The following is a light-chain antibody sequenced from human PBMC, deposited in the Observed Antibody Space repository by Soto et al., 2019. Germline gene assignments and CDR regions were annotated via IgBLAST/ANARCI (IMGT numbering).Light chain of an antibody. Sequence: GVSQSAAALSLYQGERATLSCRASQSVSTSLAWYQQKPARAPTLVIHEAACRADGITPRLCGSGAATDDALTISSLVHAEAAVYYCRQHSTFPLITFGQGTILDIK. CDR2: EAA. CDR1: QSVSTS. J-gene: IGKJ5*01. CDR3: RQHSTFPLIT. V-gene: IGKV3-11*01.